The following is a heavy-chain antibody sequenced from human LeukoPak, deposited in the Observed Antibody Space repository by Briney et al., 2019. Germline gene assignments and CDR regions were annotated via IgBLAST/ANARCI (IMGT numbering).Heavy chain of an antibody. V-gene: IGHV3-74*01. CDR1: GFTFSSYW. CDR2: INGDGRSI. D-gene: IGHD3-9*01. Sequence: GGSLRLSCVASGFTFSSYWMHWVRQDPRKGLVWVSRINGDGRSINYADSVRGRFTISRDNAKNTLYLQMNTLRVEDTAVYYCTRDLMDYDVSTGLHHYYMDVWGQGTTVTVSS. CDR3: TRDLMDYDVSTGLHHYYMDV. J-gene: IGHJ6*02.